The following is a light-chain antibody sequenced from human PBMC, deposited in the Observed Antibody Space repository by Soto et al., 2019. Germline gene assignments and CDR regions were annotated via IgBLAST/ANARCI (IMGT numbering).Light chain of an antibody. CDR1: QSVSTN. Sequence: EIVMTQSPATLSVFPGERATLSCRASQSVSTNLAWYQQKPGQAPRLLIYGASARATGIPARFSGSESGTEFTITISSLQAEDFAVYYYHQYNNWLPYTFGQGTKLEIK. V-gene: IGKV3-15*01. CDR3: HQYNNWLPYT. CDR2: GAS. J-gene: IGKJ2*01.